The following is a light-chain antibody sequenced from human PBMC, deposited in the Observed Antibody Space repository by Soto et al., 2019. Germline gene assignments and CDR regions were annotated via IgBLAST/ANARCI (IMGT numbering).Light chain of an antibody. CDR3: QQYNSLWT. J-gene: IGKJ1*01. V-gene: IGKV1-5*03. CDR2: KAS. CDR1: QSISSW. Sequence: DIQMTQSPSTLSASVGDRVTITCRASQSISSWLAWYQQKPGKAPMLLIYKASVLESGVPSRFSGSGSGTEFTLTIRSLQPDDFAPYFCQQYNSLWTFGQGTKVEIK.